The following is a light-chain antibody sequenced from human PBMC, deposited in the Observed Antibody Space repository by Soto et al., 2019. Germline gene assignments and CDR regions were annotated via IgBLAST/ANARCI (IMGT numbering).Light chain of an antibody. CDR2: DVS. CDR3: SSYAGSSTLL. V-gene: IGLV2-23*02. Sequence: QYALTQPASVSGSPGQSITISCTGTSSDVGSYNLVSWYQQHPGKAPKLMIYDVSKRPSGVSNRFSGSKSGNTASLTISGLQAEDEDDYYCSSYAGSSTLLFGGGTKLTVL. CDR1: SSDVGSYNL. J-gene: IGLJ2*01.